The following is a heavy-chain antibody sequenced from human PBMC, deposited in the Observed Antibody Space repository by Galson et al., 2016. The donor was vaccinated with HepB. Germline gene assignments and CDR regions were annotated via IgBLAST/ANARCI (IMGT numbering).Heavy chain of an antibody. J-gene: IGHJ4*01. Sequence: SLRLSCAASGFTFSSYGMHWVRQAPGKGLAWVAVISYDGSDKYYADSVKGRFTISRDDSKNTLYLQMNGLRGDDMALYYCAKDHYDFWSGYPGGYFDYWGHGTLVTVSS. CDR3: AKDHYDFWSGYPGGYFDY. CDR1: GFTFSSYG. D-gene: IGHD3-3*01. V-gene: IGHV3-30*18. CDR2: ISYDGSDK.